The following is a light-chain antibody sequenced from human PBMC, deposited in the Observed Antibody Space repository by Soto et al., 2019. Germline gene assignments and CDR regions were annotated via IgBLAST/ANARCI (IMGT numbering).Light chain of an antibody. CDR3: QSYDSSLSL. Sequence: QSVLTQPPSVSGAPGQRVTISCTGSSSNIGAGYDVHWYQQLPGTAPKLLIYGNSNRPSGVPDRFSGSKSGTSASLAITGVQAEDEADYYCQSYDSSLSLFGGGTKLTVL. V-gene: IGLV1-40*01. CDR2: GNS. CDR1: SSNIGAGYD. J-gene: IGLJ2*01.